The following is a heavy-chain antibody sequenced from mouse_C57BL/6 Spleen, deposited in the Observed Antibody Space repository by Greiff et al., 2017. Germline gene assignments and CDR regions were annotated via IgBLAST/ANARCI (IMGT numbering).Heavy chain of an antibody. V-gene: IGHV14-4*01. D-gene: IGHD2-12*01. CDR1: GFNIKDDY. Sequence: EVQLQQSGAELVRPGASVKLSCPASGFNIKDDYMHWVKQRPEQGLEWIGWIDPENGDTEYASKFQGKATITADTSSNTAYLQLSSLTSEDTAVYYCTPIINYFDYWGQGTTLTVSS. CDR3: TPIINYFDY. CDR2: IDPENGDT. J-gene: IGHJ2*01.